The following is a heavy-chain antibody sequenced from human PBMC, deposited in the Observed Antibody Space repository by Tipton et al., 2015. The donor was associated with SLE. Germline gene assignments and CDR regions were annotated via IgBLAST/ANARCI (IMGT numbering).Heavy chain of an antibody. CDR3: ARSDCYDSSGYYSSAFDI. J-gene: IGHJ3*02. Sequence: TLSLTCTVSGGSISSHYWSWIRQPPGKGLEWIGYIYNSGSGNYNPSLKSRVTIPVDTSKNQFSLKLSSVSAADTAVYYCARSDCYDSSGYYSSAFDIWGQGTMVTVSS. CDR1: GGSISSHY. CDR2: IYNSGSG. V-gene: IGHV4-59*11. D-gene: IGHD3-22*01.